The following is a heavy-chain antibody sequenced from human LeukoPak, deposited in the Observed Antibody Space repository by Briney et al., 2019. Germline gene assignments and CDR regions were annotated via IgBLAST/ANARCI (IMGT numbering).Heavy chain of an antibody. Sequence: GGSLRLSCAASGFTFSSYAMSWVRQAPGKGLEWVSTISSSGGTTYYAGSVKGQFTISRDNSKKTLYLQMNSLRAEDTAVYYCAKGRSDSYYDAFDIWGQGTMITVSS. CDR1: GFTFSSYA. J-gene: IGHJ3*02. CDR2: ISSSGGTT. D-gene: IGHD1-26*01. CDR3: AKGRSDSYYDAFDI. V-gene: IGHV3-23*01.